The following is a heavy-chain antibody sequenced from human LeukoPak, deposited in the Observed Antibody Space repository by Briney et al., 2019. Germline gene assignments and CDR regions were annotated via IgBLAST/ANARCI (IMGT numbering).Heavy chain of an antibody. V-gene: IGHV4-34*01. Sequence: SETLSLTCTVFGASISGYYWSWIRQPPGKGLEWIGEINHSGSTNYNPSLKSRVTISVDTSKNQFSLKLSSVTAADTAVYYCARALSHCSGGSCYSHYYYMDVWGKGTTVTVSS. CDR2: INHSGST. CDR1: GASISGYY. J-gene: IGHJ6*03. CDR3: ARALSHCSGGSCYSHYYYMDV. D-gene: IGHD2-15*01.